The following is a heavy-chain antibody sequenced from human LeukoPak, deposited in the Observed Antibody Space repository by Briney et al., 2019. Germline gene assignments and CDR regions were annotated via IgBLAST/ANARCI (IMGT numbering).Heavy chain of an antibody. J-gene: IGHJ4*02. CDR3: AAGAAAGYFDY. CDR1: GFTFSTSA. CDR2: IFLGSGNA. Sequence: GTSVTVSCEASGFTFSTSAMQWVRQARGQRLEWMGWIFLGSGNAKYAQNFQERATITRDMSKSTAYMELSSLRSEDTAVYFCAAGAAAGYFDYWGQGSLVTVSS. D-gene: IGHD6-13*01. V-gene: IGHV1-58*02.